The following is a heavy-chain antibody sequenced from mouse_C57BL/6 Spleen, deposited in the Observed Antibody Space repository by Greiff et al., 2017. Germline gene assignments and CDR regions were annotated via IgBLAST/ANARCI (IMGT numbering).Heavy chain of an antibody. Sequence: QVQLKQPGAELVKPGASVKLSCKASGYTFTSYWMHWVKQRPGRGLEWIGRIVPNSGGTKYNEKFKGKATLTVDKPSSTAYMQLSSLTSEDSAVYYCARRGTTVNYFDYWGQGTTLTVAS. CDR2: IVPNSGGT. D-gene: IGHD1-1*01. CDR3: ARRGTTVNYFDY. CDR1: GYTFTSYW. J-gene: IGHJ2*01. V-gene: IGHV1-72*01.